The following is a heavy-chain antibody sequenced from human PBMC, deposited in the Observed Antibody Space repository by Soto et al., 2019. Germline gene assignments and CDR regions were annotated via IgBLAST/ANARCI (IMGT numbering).Heavy chain of an antibody. V-gene: IGHV1-18*01. CDR2: ISGYNGNT. D-gene: IGHD5-18*01. CDR3: ARDPGFGFGYSYAFAMDV. CDR1: GYTFSNYG. Sequence: ASVKVSCKASGYTFSNYGISWVRQGPGQGREWMGWISGYNGNTHYEEKVQDRIKMTTDTSTSTTYLELRSLRSDDTAVYFCARDPGFGFGYSYAFAMDVWGQGTPVTVSS. J-gene: IGHJ6*02.